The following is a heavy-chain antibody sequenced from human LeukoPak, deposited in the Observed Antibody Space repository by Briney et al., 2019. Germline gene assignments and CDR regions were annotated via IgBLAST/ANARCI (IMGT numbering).Heavy chain of an antibody. CDR3: ARGSFGPRLLT. Sequence: SETLSLTCAVYGGSFSGYYWSWIHQPPGKGLEWIGEISHSGSTSYNPSLKSRVTISVDMSKNQFSLKLTSVTAADTAVYYCARGSFGPRLLTWGQGTLVTVSS. D-gene: IGHD4/OR15-4a*01. J-gene: IGHJ4*02. V-gene: IGHV4-34*01. CDR2: ISHSGST. CDR1: GGSFSGYY.